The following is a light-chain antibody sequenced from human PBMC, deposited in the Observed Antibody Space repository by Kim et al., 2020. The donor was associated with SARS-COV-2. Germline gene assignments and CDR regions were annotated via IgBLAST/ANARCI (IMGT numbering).Light chain of an antibody. CDR1: QDITNY. CDR3: QQYETLPLT. Sequence: DIQMTQSPSSLSASVGDRVTITCQASQDITNYLSWYQQKPGKAPKLLIYDASNLETGVPSRFSGSGSGTYFTFTISSLQPEDIATYYCQQYETLPLTFGGGTKVEI. CDR2: DAS. J-gene: IGKJ4*01. V-gene: IGKV1-33*01.